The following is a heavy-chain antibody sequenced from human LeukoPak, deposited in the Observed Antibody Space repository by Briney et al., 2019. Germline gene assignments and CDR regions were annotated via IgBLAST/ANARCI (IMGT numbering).Heavy chain of an antibody. Sequence: PSETLSLTCTVSGESINSFYWSWIRQPAGKGLEWIGRIYSSGSTNYSPSLKSRVTMSVGTSKNQFSLKLSSVTAADTAVYYCARDVVAAAGSFDYWGQGTQVTVSS. J-gene: IGHJ4*02. CDR1: GESINSFY. D-gene: IGHD6-13*01. V-gene: IGHV4-4*07. CDR2: IYSSGST. CDR3: ARDVVAAAGSFDY.